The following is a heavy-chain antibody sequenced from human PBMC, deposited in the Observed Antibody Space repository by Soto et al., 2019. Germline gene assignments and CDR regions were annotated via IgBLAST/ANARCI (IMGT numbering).Heavy chain of an antibody. CDR3: VKDQSLIQLWLDPEAFEI. D-gene: IGHD5-18*01. CDR1: GFTFSSYG. Sequence: QVQLVESGGGVVQPGRSLRLSCAASGFTFSSYGMHWGRQAPGKGLEWVAVISYDGSKKYYGDSVKGRFTNYRDNSKKTLYLQMHSLRAADTAVYYCVKDQSLIQLWLDPEAFEIWGQGTMVTVSS. J-gene: IGHJ3*02. V-gene: IGHV3-30*18. CDR2: ISYDGSKK.